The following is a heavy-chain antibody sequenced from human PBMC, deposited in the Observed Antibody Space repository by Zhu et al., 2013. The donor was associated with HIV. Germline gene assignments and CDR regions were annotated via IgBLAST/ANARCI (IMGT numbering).Heavy chain of an antibody. CDR1: GGTFSSYA. CDR2: IIPIFGTA. J-gene: IGHJ6*03. Sequence: QVQLVQSGAEVKKPGSSVKVSCKASGGTFSSYAISWVRRAPGQGLEWMGGIIPIFGTANYAQKFQGRVTITADESTSTAYMELSSLRSEDTAVYYCAREPAAISGYYYYYYMDVWGKGTTVTVSS. CDR3: AREPAAISGYYYYYYMDV. V-gene: IGHV1-69*01. D-gene: IGHD2-2*02.